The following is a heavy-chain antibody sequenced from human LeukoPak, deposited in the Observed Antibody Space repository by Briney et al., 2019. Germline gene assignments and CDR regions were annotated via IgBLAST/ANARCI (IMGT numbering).Heavy chain of an antibody. V-gene: IGHV1-18*01. D-gene: IGHD5-12*01. CDR1: GYTFTRYG. CDR2: ISAYNGKT. J-gene: IGHJ1*01. Sequence: ASVKVSCKASGYTFTRYGISWVRQAPGQGLEWMGWISAYNGKTNYAQKLQGRVTMTTDTSTSTAYMELRSWRSDDTAVYYCARVSGYDWKQSERYFQHWGQGTLVTVSS. CDR3: ARVSGYDWKQSERYFQH.